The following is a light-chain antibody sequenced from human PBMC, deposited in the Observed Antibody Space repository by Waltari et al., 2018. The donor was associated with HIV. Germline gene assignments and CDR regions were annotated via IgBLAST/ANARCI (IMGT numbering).Light chain of an antibody. CDR1: SSNIGAGYD. J-gene: IGLJ2*01. V-gene: IGLV1-40*01. CDR2: GNS. CDR3: QSYDSSLSGSMV. Sequence: QSVLTQPPSVSGAPGQRVTISCTGSSSNIGAGYDVHWYQQLPGTAPKLLIYGNSNRPSGVPDRFYGSKSGTSASRAITGLQAEDEADYYCQSYDSSLSGSMVFGGGTKLTVL.